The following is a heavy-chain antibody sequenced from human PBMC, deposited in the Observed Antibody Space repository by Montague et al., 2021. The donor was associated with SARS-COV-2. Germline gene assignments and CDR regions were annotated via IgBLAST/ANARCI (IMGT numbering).Heavy chain of an antibody. CDR2: ISSSSSYI. V-gene: IGHV3-21*01. CDR1: GFTFSRYS. Sequence: SLRLSCAASGFTFSRYSMNWVRQAPGKGLEWVSSISSSSSYIYYADSVKGRFTISRDNAKNSLYLQMNSLRAEDTAVYYCARALDSSGWYGGYYYYGMDVWGQGTTVTVSS. J-gene: IGHJ6*02. D-gene: IGHD6-19*01. CDR3: ARALDSSGWYGGYYYYGMDV.